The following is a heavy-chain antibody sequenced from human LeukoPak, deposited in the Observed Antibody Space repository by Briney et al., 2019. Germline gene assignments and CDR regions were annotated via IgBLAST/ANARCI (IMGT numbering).Heavy chain of an antibody. J-gene: IGHJ4*02. D-gene: IGHD3-22*01. V-gene: IGHV3-74*01. Sequence: GGSLRLSCAASGFTFSTYWMHWVRQAPGKGLVWVSRINSDGSSTVYADSVKGRFTISRDNAKNTLYLQMNSLRAEDTAVHYCARDLFYDSSGFYASDYWGQGTLVTVSS. CDR2: INSDGSST. CDR1: GFTFSTYW. CDR3: ARDLFYDSSGFYASDY.